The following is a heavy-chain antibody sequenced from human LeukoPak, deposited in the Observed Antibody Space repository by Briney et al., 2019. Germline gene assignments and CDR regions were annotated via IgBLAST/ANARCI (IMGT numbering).Heavy chain of an antibody. V-gene: IGHV4-34*01. CDR1: GGSFRGYN. CDR3: ARGPYYFDSSTYAPGPPDY. J-gene: IGHJ4*02. Sequence: PSETLSLTCAVFGGSFRGYNWNWLRQSPRTGLEWIGEINDSGSTKYNPSLRSRVTISPDTSKNQFSLKLTSVTAADTAVYYCARGPYYFDSSTYAPGPPDYWGQGTLVTVSS. CDR2: INDSGST. D-gene: IGHD3-22*01.